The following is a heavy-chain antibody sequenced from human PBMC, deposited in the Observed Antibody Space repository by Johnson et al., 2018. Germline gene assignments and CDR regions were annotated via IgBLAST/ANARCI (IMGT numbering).Heavy chain of an antibody. V-gene: IGHV3-23*01. Sequence: VQLQESGGGWVQPGGSLRLSCTASGISFSNHAMSWVRQAPGKGLEWVSVISDSGASIQYADSVKGRFTISRDNSKNTRYLQMNSLRAEDTAVYYCATRTYCSLSKTCLTLYYYYYMDVWGKGTTVTVSS. D-gene: IGHD2-15*01. J-gene: IGHJ6*03. CDR1: GISFSNHA. CDR3: ATRTYCSLSKTCLTLYYYYYMDV. CDR2: ISDSGASI.